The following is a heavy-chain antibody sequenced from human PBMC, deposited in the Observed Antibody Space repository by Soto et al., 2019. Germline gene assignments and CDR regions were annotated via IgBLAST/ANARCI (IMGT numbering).Heavy chain of an antibody. CDR3: AKVVVVAETDAFDI. J-gene: IGHJ3*02. Sequence: PGGSLRLSCAASGFTFDDYAMHWVRQAPGKGLEWVSGISWNSGSIGYADSVKGRFTISRDNAKNSLYLQMNSLRAEDTALYYCAKVVVVAETDAFDIWGQGTMVTVSS. V-gene: IGHV3-9*01. CDR2: ISWNSGSI. D-gene: IGHD2-15*01. CDR1: GFTFDDYA.